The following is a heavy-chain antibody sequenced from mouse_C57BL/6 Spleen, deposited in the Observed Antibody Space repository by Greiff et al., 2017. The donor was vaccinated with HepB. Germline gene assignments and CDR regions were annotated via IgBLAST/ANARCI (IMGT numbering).Heavy chain of an antibody. CDR3: TASYYYGSSYNYFDY. CDR2: IRLKSDNYAT. CDR1: GFTFSNYW. D-gene: IGHD1-1*01. J-gene: IGHJ2*01. V-gene: IGHV6-3*01. Sequence: EVKVEESGGGLVQPGGSMKLSCVASGFTFSNYWMNWVRQSPEKGLEWVAQIRLKSDNYATHYAESVKGRFTISRDDSKSSVYLQMNNLRAEDTGIYYCTASYYYGSSYNYFDYWGQGTTLTVSS.